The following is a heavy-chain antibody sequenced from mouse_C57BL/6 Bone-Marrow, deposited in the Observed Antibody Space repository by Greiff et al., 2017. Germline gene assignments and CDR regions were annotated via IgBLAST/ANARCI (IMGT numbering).Heavy chain of an antibody. J-gene: IGHJ4*01. D-gene: IGHD2-4*01. CDR2: ISDGGSYT. V-gene: IGHV5-4*01. Sequence: EVKLMESGGGLVKPGGSLKLSCAASGFTFSSYAMSWVRQTPEKRLEWVATISDGGSYTYYPDNVKGRFTISRDNAKNNLYLQMSHLKSEDTAMYYCARDPYDDDDYYYAMDYWGQGPSVTVSS. CDR1: GFTFSSYA. CDR3: ARDPYDDDDYYYAMDY.